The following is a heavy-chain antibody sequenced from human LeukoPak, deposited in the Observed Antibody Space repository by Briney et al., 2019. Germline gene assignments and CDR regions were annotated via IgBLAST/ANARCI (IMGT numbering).Heavy chain of an antibody. V-gene: IGHV3-23*01. CDR1: GFTFSSYA. Sequence: GGSLRLSCAASGFTFSSYAMSWVRQAPGKGLEWVSAISGSGGSTYYADSVKGRFTISRDNSKDTLYLQMNSLRAEDTAVYYCAKGSSRITIFGVVIPDYYYYYGMDVWGQGTTATVSS. CDR2: ISGSGGST. CDR3: AKGSSRITIFGVVIPDYYYYYGMDV. D-gene: IGHD3-3*01. J-gene: IGHJ6*02.